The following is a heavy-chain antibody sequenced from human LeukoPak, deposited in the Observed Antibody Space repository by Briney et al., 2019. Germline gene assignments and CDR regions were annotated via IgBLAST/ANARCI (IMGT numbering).Heavy chain of an antibody. Sequence: GRSLRLSCAASGFTFSSYAMHWVRQAPGKGLEWVAVISYDGSNKYYADSVKGRFTISRDNSKNTLYLQMNSLRAEDTAVYYCARSMFGELLPTLGLFDYWGQGTLVTVSS. CDR3: ARSMFGELLPTLGLFDY. CDR1: GFTFSSYA. J-gene: IGHJ4*02. V-gene: IGHV3-30-3*01. CDR2: ISYDGSNK. D-gene: IGHD3-10*02.